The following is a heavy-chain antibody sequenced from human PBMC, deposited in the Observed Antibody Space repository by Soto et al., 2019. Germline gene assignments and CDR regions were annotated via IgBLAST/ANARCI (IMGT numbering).Heavy chain of an antibody. CDR1: GDSVSSNSAA. Sequence: PSQTLSLTCAISGDSVSSNSAAWNWIRQSPSRGLEWLGRTYYRSKWYNEYALSVKSRITINPDTSKNQFSLQLNSVTPDDTAVDKGAKEYSRGWTTWGQGTLVTVSS. CDR3: AKEYSRGWTT. V-gene: IGHV6-1*01. J-gene: IGHJ4*02. CDR2: TYYRSKWYN. D-gene: IGHD6-19*01.